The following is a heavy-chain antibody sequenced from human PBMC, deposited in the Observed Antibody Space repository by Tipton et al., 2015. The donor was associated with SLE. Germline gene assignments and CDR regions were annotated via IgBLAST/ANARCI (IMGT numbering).Heavy chain of an antibody. D-gene: IGHD3-3*01. CDR3: ARLTIFGVVIIGNYYYYMDV. CDR2: INHSGST. CDR1: GGSISSSRYY. Sequence: TLSLTCTVSGGSISSSRYYWSWIRQPPGKGLEWIGEINHSGSTNYNPSLKSRVTISVDTSKNQFSLKLSSVTAADTAVYYCARLTIFGVVIIGNYYYYMDVWGKGTTVTVSS. V-gene: IGHV4-39*07. J-gene: IGHJ6*03.